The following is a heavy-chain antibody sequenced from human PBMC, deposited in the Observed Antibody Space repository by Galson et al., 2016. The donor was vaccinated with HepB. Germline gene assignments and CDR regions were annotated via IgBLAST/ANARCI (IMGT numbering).Heavy chain of an antibody. J-gene: IGHJ4*02. CDR2: ISYDGSNK. V-gene: IGHV3-30-3*01. Sequence: SLRLSCAASGFTFSRYAMNWVRQAPGKGLEWVALISYDGSNKYYADSVKGRFTISRDNSKNTLYLQMNSLRAEDTAVYYCARVLLGVVAATPDYWGQGTLVTVSS. CDR3: ARVLLGVVAATPDY. CDR1: GFTFSRYA. D-gene: IGHD2-15*01.